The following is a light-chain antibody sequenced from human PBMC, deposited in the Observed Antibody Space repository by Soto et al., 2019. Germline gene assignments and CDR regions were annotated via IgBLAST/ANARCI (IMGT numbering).Light chain of an antibody. V-gene: IGKV1-39*01. CDR3: QQSYTTPS. CDR2: AAS. Sequence: DIPMTQSPSSLSASVGDRVTITCRASHSISNSLNWYQQRPGRAPKVLIYAASNLQSGVPSRFSGSGSGTDFTLTISSLQPEDFATYYCQQSYTTPSFGGGTKVEIK. J-gene: IGKJ4*01. CDR1: HSISNS.